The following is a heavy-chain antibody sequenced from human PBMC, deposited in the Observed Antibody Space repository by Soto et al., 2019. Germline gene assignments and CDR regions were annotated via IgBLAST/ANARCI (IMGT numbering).Heavy chain of an antibody. CDR1: GGSISSGGYY. J-gene: IGHJ5*02. V-gene: IGHV4-31*03. CDR2: IYYSGST. CDR3: ARDTHYYDSSGYSGFEWFDP. D-gene: IGHD3-22*01. Sequence: SETLSLTCTVSGGSISSGGYYWSWIRQHPGKGLEWIGYIYYSGSTYYNPSLKSRVTISVDTSKNQFSLKLSSVTAADTAVYYCARDTHYYDSSGYSGFEWFDPWGQGTLVTVSS.